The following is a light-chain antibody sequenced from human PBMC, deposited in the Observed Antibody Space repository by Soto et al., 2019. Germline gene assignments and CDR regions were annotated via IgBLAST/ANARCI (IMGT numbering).Light chain of an antibody. Sequence: VMTQSPATLSVSPGERATLSCRASQSVSSNLAWYQQKPGQAPRLLIYDASSRATGIPARFSGSGSGTDFTLTISSLEPEDFAVYYCQQRSNWPGTFGPGTKVDI. V-gene: IGKV3-11*01. CDR2: DAS. CDR3: QQRSNWPGT. CDR1: QSVSSN. J-gene: IGKJ3*01.